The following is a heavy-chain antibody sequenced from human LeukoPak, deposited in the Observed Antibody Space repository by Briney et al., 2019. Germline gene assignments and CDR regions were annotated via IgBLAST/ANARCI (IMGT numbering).Heavy chain of an antibody. Sequence: GGSLRLSCAASGFTFSSSAMHWVRQAPGKGLEWVAFIRYDGTNKYYVDSVKGRFTISRDNSRNILYLQMNSLTAEGTAVYYCAKGDTYGLVYWGQGTLVTVSS. D-gene: IGHD5-18*01. CDR1: GFTFSSSA. CDR2: IRYDGTNK. CDR3: AKGDTYGLVY. V-gene: IGHV3-30*02. J-gene: IGHJ4*02.